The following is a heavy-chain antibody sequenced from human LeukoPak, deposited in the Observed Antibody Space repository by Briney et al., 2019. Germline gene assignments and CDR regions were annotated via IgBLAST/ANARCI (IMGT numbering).Heavy chain of an antibody. CDR1: GFTFTSSA. CDR3: AAALPTNGSANFDY. J-gene: IGHJ4*02. V-gene: IGHV1-58*01. D-gene: IGHD6-19*01. Sequence: ASVKVSCKASGFTFTSSAVQWVRQARGQRLEWIGWIVVGSGNTNYAQKFQERVTITRDMSTSTAYMELSSLRSEDTAVYYCAAALPTNGSANFDYWGQGTLVTVSS. CDR2: IVVGSGNT.